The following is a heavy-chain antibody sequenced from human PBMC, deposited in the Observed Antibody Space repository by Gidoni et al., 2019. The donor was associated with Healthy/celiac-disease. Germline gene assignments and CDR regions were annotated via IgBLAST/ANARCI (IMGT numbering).Heavy chain of an antibody. D-gene: IGHD6-19*01. CDR3: ARGYAVAGTFSAFDI. CDR1: GCTFSSYA. Sequence: QVQLVQSGAEVKKPGSSVKVSCKASGCTFSSYAISWVRQSPGEGLEWMGGIITIFGTANYAQKFQGRVTITADKSTSTAYMELSSLRSEDTAVYYCARGYAVAGTFSAFDIWGQGTMVTVSS. J-gene: IGHJ3*02. V-gene: IGHV1-69*06. CDR2: IITIFGTA.